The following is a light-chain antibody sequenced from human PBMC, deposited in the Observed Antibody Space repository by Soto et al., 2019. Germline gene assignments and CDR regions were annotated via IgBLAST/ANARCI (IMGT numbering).Light chain of an antibody. CDR3: QKYNSAPLT. CDR2: KAS. V-gene: IGKV1-5*03. Sequence: DIQMTQSPSTLSASVGDRVTITCRASQSISSWLDWYQQKPGKAPKLLIYKASSLESGVPSRFSGSGSGTDFTLTISSLQPEDVAAYYCQKYNSAPLTFGGGTKVDIK. CDR1: QSISSW. J-gene: IGKJ4*01.